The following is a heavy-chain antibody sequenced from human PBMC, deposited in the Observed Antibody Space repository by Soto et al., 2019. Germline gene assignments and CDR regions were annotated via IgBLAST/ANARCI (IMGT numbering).Heavy chain of an antibody. CDR2: ISTGGSSI. V-gene: IGHV3-48*03. CDR1: GFTLSNYE. J-gene: IGHJ6*02. CDR3: ARERGGLNGADV. Sequence: GGSLRLSCAGSGFTLSNYEMNWVRQAPGKGLEWVSYISTGGSSIYYADSVKGRFTIARDTGKNSVYLQMSSLRAEDTATYYCARERGGLNGADVWGQGTTVTVSS. D-gene: IGHD1-26*01.